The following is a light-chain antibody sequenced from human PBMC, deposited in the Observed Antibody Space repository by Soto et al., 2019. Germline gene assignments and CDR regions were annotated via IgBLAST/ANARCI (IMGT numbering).Light chain of an antibody. CDR2: EVS. CDR1: SSDVGSYNL. Sequence: QSVLTQPASVSGSPGQSITVSCTGTSSDVGSYNLVSWYQQYPGKAPKLMIYEVSKRPSGVSNRFSGAKSGNTASLTISGLQAEDEADYYSLSWAGSRTYYLFRTGTKVTVL. J-gene: IGLJ1*01. V-gene: IGLV2-23*02. CDR3: LSWAGSRTYYL.